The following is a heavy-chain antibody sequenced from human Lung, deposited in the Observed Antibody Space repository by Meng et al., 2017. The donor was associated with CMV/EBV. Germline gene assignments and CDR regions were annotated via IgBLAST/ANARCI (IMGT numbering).Heavy chain of an antibody. Sequence: SCAASGFIFSDHRMDWIRQAPGKGLEWVARIRHKAAGYSTEYAASVRGRSTVSRDDSKNSVYLQMSSLRTEDTAVYHSTRDGGSYDFADYWGQGTXVTVSS. D-gene: IGHD1-26*01. CDR2: IRHKAAGYST. V-gene: IGHV3-72*01. CDR3: TRDGGSYDFADY. J-gene: IGHJ4*02. CDR1: GFIFSDHR.